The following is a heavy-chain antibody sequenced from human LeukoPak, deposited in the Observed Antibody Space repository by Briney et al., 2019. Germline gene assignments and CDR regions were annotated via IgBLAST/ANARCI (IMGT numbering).Heavy chain of an antibody. V-gene: IGHV4-31*03. CDR2: IYYSGST. D-gene: IGHD3-16*02. J-gene: IGHJ4*02. CDR3: ARQHSDYVWGSYRSDY. CDR1: GGSISSGGYY. Sequence: SETLSLTCTVSGGSISSGGYYWSWIRQHPGKGLEWIGYIYYSGSTYYNPSLKSRVTISVDTSKNQFSLKLSSVTAADTAVYYCARQHSDYVWGSYRSDYWGQGTLVTVSS.